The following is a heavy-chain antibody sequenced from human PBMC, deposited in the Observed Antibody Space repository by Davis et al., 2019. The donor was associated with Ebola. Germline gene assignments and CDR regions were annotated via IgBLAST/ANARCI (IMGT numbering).Heavy chain of an antibody. Sequence: GESLKISCAASGFTFSSYSMNWVRQAPGKGLEWVSYISSSSSTIYFADSVKGRFTISRDNSKNTLYLQMNSLRAEDTAVYYCARGRETFDYWGQGTLVTVSS. V-gene: IGHV3-48*01. CDR1: GFTFSSYS. D-gene: IGHD5-24*01. J-gene: IGHJ4*02. CDR2: ISSSSSTI. CDR3: ARGRETFDY.